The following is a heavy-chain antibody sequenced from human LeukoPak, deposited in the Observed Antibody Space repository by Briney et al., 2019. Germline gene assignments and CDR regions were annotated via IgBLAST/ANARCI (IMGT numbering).Heavy chain of an antibody. CDR3: ASRRLGSKGWFDP. V-gene: IGHV4-39*01. D-gene: IGHD1-26*01. Sequence: SETLSLTCTVSGGSISSSSYYWGWIRQPPGKGLEWIGSIYYSGSTYYNPSLESRVTISVDTSKNQFSLKLSSVTAADTAVYYCASRRLGSKGWFDPWGQGTLVTVSS. CDR1: GGSISSSSYY. J-gene: IGHJ5*02. CDR2: IYYSGST.